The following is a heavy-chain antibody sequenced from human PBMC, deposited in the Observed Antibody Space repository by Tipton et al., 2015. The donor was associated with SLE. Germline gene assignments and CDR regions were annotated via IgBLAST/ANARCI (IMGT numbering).Heavy chain of an antibody. J-gene: IGHJ4*01. D-gene: IGHD3/OR15-3a*01. Sequence: LRLSCTVSGDSISSYYWSWIRQPPGKGLEWIGYIYHTGSTNYNPSLKSRVTISVDTSKNQSSLKLSSVTAADTAVYYCARLDWGYFDYWGQGTLVTVSS. CDR1: GDSISSYY. V-gene: IGHV4-59*01. CDR2: IYHTGST. CDR3: ARLDWGYFDY.